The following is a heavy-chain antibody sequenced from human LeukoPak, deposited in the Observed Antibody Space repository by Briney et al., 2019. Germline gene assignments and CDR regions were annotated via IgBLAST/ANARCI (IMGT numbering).Heavy chain of an antibody. V-gene: IGHV4-38-2*01. CDR1: GFSVSSGYY. CDR2: INHSGNT. J-gene: IGHJ3*02. CDR3: ARRMAGATTDAFDI. D-gene: IGHD6-19*01. Sequence: SETLSLTCAVSGFSVSSGYYWGWIRQPPGKGLGWIGTINHSGNTFYNPSPKSRVTTSVDTSKNQFSLRLSSLTAADTAVYYCARRMAGATTDAFDIWGQGTMVTVSS.